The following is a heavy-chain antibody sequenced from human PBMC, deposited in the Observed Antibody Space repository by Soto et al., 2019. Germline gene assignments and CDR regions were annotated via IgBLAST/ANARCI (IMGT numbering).Heavy chain of an antibody. CDR2: ISSSSSYI. V-gene: IGHV3-21*01. D-gene: IGHD6-19*01. J-gene: IGHJ3*02. CDR1: GFTFSSYS. Sequence: GGSLRLSCAASGFTFSSYSMNWVRQAPGKGLEWVSSISSSSSYIYYADSVKGRFTISRDNAKNSLYLQMNSLRAEDTAVYYCARGGVAAYGQWLVPVAFDIWGQGTMVTVSS. CDR3: ARGGVAAYGQWLVPVAFDI.